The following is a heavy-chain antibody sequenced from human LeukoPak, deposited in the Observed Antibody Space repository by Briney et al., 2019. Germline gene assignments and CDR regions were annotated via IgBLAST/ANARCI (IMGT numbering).Heavy chain of an antibody. CDR1: GFTFSSYA. D-gene: IGHD5-18*01. CDR3: AKGNGYSYGRYYFDY. J-gene: IGHJ4*02. CDR2: ITASGGNT. V-gene: IGHV3-23*01. Sequence: VGSLRLSCAASGFTFSSYAMGWVRQAPGKGLEWVSAITASGGNTYYADSVKGRFTISRDNSKNTLYLQVNSLRAEDTAVYYCAKGNGYSYGRYYFDYWGQGTLVTVSS.